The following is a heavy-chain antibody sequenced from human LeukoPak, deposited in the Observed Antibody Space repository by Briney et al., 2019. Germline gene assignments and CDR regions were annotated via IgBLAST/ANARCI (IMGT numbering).Heavy chain of an antibody. CDR2: IYSGGST. Sequence: PGGSLRLSCAASGFTVTNNYMTWVRQAPGKGLEWVSVIYSGGSTFYADSVKGRFTISRDNFKNTLYLQMNSLRAEDTAVYYCASEYKPRYYGSGSYSRYDYWGQGTLVTVSS. D-gene: IGHD3-10*01. J-gene: IGHJ4*02. CDR1: GFTVTNNY. CDR3: ASEYKPRYYGSGSYSRYDY. V-gene: IGHV3-66*01.